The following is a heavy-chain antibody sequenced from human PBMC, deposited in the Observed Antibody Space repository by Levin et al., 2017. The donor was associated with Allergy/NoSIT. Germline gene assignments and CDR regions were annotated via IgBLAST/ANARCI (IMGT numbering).Heavy chain of an antibody. V-gene: IGHV3-30*18. CDR2: ISYDGSNK. D-gene: IGHD3-22*01. CDR3: AKDSHRGYDSSGYEQY. CDR1: GFTFSSYG. Sequence: GGSLRLSCAASGFTFSSYGMHWVRQAPGKGLEWVAVISYDGSNKYYADSVKGRFTISRDNSKNTLYLQMNSLRAEDTAVYYCAKDSHRGYDSSGYEQYWGQGTLVTVSS. J-gene: IGHJ4*02.